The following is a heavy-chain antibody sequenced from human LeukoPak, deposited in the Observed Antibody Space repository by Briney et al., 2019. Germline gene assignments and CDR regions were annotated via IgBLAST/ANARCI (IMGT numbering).Heavy chain of an antibody. CDR2: VDHTGST. J-gene: IGHJ6*03. D-gene: IGHD1-1*01. Sequence: SETLSLTCSVSDDSITMYYWTWIRQPPGKGLEWIGYVDHTGSTNFNPPLNGRVSISRDTTKNLFSLRLRSVTAADAAVYFCARGRVSSSTWYSTYYYYFYMDVWGKGTTVTVSS. CDR3: ARGRVSSSTWYSTYYYYFYMDV. V-gene: IGHV4-59*01. CDR1: DDSITMYY.